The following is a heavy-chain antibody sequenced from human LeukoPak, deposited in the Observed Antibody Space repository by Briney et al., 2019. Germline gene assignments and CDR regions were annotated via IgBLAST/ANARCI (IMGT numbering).Heavy chain of an antibody. Sequence: SQTLSLTCTVSGGSISSGVYYWSWIRQHPGKGLEWIGYIYYSGSTYYNPSLKSRVTISVYTSQNQFSLKLSSVTAAYTAVYYCARDSTVTTGDRYWFDPWGQGTLVTVSS. V-gene: IGHV4-31*03. CDR3: ARDSTVTTGDRYWFDP. D-gene: IGHD4-17*01. J-gene: IGHJ5*02. CDR2: IYYSGST. CDR1: GGSISSGVYY.